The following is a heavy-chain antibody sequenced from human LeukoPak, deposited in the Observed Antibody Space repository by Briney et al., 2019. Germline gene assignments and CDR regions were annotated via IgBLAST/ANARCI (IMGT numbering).Heavy chain of an antibody. D-gene: IGHD6-25*01. V-gene: IGHV3-7*03. CDR2: IKQDGSEK. CDR1: GFTFSSYG. CDR3: ARDYGGGRFDY. J-gene: IGHJ4*02. Sequence: GGSLRLSCAASGFTFSSYGMHWVRQAPGKGLERVANIKQDGSEKYYVDSVKGRFTISRDNAKNSLYLQMNSLRAEDTAVYYCARDYGGGRFDYWGQGTLVTVSS.